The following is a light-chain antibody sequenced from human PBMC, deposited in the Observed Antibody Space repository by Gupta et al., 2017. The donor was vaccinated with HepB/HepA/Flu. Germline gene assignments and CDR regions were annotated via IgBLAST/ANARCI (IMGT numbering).Light chain of an antibody. J-gene: IGKJ2*01. Sequence: EIVMTQSPATLSVSPGERATLSCRASQSVSSNLAWYQQKPGHPPRLLIYGASTRATGIPARFSGSGSGTEFTLTISSLQSEGFAVYYCQHYSNWPPYTFGRGTKLEIK. CDR2: GAS. CDR3: QHYSNWPPYT. CDR1: QSVSSN. V-gene: IGKV3-15*01.